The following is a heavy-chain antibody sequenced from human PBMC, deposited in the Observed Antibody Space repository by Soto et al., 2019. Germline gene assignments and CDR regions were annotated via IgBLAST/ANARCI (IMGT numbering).Heavy chain of an antibody. J-gene: IGHJ6*03. CDR2: INSGGSST. V-gene: IGHV3-74*01. Sequence: GGSLRLSCAASGFTFSSYWMHWVRQAPGKGLVWVSRINSGGSSTCYADSVKGRFTISRDNAKNTLYLQMNSLRAEDTAVYYCARGHYDFWSGYINPYYYYYMDVWGKGTTVTVSS. D-gene: IGHD3-3*01. CDR3: ARGHYDFWSGYINPYYYYYMDV. CDR1: GFTFSSYW.